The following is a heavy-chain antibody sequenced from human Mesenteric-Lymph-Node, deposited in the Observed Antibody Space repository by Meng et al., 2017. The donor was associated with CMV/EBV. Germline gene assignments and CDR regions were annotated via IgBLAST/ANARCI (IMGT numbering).Heavy chain of an antibody. CDR3: ARVLESRGSGSYNPPDY. CDR2: ISYDGNNK. D-gene: IGHD3-10*01. V-gene: IGHV3-30-3*01. CDR1: GFTFSSYA. J-gene: IGHJ4*02. Sequence: GGSLRLSCAASGFTFSSYAIHWVRQAPGEGLEWAAVISYDGNNKYYADSVKGRFTISRDNSRNTLYLEMNTLRAEDTAVYYCARVLESRGSGSYNPPDYWGQGTLVTVSS.